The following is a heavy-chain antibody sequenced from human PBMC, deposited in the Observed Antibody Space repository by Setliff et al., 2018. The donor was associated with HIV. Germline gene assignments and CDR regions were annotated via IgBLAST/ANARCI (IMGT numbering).Heavy chain of an antibody. D-gene: IGHD2-8*01. V-gene: IGHV1-69*13. CDR3: ASAGQMAFY. Sequence: SVKVSCKASGGTFSSYAINWVRQAPGQGLEWMGGLIPVFGIANYAQKFQGRVTITADESTSTAYMELSSLRSEDTAVYYCASAGQMAFYWGQGTLVTVSS. CDR1: GGTFSSYA. J-gene: IGHJ4*02. CDR2: LIPVFGIA.